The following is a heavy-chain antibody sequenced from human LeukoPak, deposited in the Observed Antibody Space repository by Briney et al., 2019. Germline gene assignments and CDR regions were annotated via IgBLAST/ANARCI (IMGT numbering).Heavy chain of an antibody. D-gene: IGHD5-18*01. CDR3: ARKTDTSMLGDY. V-gene: IGHV3-66*02. CDR2: IYSGGGT. Sequence: GGSLRLPCAASGFTFSSYSMTWVRQAPGKGLEWVSLIYSGGGTKYADSVKGRFTISRDNSKNTLYLQMNSLRVEDTAVYYCARKTDTSMLGDYWGQGTLVTVSS. CDR1: GFTFSSYS. J-gene: IGHJ4*02.